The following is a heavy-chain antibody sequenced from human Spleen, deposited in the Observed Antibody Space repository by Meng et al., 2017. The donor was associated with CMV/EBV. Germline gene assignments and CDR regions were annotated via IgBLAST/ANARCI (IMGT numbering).Heavy chain of an antibody. CDR1: GFTFSSYW. J-gene: IGHJ4*02. CDR3: ARGERWLQSGFDY. Sequence: QLVGSGAGLCRPGWSLRCTGAASGFTFSSYWMHWVRQAPGKGLVWVSRINSDGSSTSYADSVKGRFTISRDNAKNTLYLQMNSLRAEDTAVYYCARGERWLQSGFDYWGQGTLVTVSS. CDR2: INSDGSST. D-gene: IGHD5-24*01. V-gene: IGHV3-74*01.